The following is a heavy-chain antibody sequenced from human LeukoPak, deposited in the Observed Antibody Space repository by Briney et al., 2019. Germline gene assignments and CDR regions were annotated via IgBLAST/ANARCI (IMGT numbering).Heavy chain of an antibody. CDR2: ISAYNGNT. V-gene: IGHV1-18*01. CDR1: GYSFSSYG. Sequence: ASVKVSRKASGYSFSSYGISWVRQAPGQGLEWVGWISAYNGNTNYAQRLQGRVTMTTDTSTSTAYMELRSLTSDDTAVYYCARVPSGGPFDYWGQGTLVTVSS. J-gene: IGHJ4*02. D-gene: IGHD2-15*01. CDR3: ARVPSGGPFDY.